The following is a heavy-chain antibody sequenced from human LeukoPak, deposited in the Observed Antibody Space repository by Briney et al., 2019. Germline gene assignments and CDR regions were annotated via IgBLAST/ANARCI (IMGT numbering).Heavy chain of an antibody. V-gene: IGHV4-30-4*01. CDR2: IYNNGRT. Sequence: SQTLSLTCTVSGGSISSGDYYWSWIRQPPGKGLEWIGYIYNNGRTYYNPSLKSRVTISVDTSKNQFSLKLSSVTAADTAVYYCARQITSPGTWGWDVIDFWGQGTLVTVSS. D-gene: IGHD6-13*01. J-gene: IGHJ4*02. CDR3: ARQITSPGTWGWDVIDF. CDR1: GGSISSGDYY.